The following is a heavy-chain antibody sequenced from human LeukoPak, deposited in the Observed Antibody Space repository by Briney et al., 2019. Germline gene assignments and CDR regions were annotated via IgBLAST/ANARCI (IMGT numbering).Heavy chain of an antibody. J-gene: IGHJ4*02. CDR3: TRRVDIAMVEGIDFDY. Sequence: GGSLRLACAAAGLTFSGSAMHWVRQASGKGLEWLGRIRSKANSYATAYAASVKGRCTISRDDSKNTAYLQMNSLKTEDTAVYYCTRRVDIAMVEGIDFDYWGQGTLVTVSS. CDR1: GLTFSGSA. D-gene: IGHD5-18*01. CDR2: IRSKANSYAT. V-gene: IGHV3-73*01.